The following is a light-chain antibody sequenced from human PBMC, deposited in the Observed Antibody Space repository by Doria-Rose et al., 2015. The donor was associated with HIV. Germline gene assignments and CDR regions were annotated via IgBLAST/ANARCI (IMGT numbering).Light chain of an antibody. CDR3: HQYGTSWT. CDR1: QSFSSTY. CDR2: DGS. Sequence: EIVLTKSPGTLSLSPGERATLSRRVSQSFSSTYLAWYQQKPGQAPSLLIYDGSNRATGIPDRFSASGSGTDFTLTINRLEPEDFALYYCHQYGTSWTFGQGTKVEI. V-gene: IGKV3-20*01. J-gene: IGKJ1*01.